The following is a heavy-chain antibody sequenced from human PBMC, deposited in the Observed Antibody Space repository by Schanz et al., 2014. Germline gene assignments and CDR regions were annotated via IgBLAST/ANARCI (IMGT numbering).Heavy chain of an antibody. CDR3: ARASSMVQEITFAF. Sequence: QVQLVQSGTEVKKPGASVKVSCKASGYTFTNFYIHWVRQAPGPGLEWVGIINPSEGGTSFPQKFTDRLTMTIDTSTSTFSMELSILRSADTAVYYYARASSMVQEITFAFSGQGSLVTFSS. CDR2: INPSEGGT. J-gene: IGHJ4*02. D-gene: IGHD3-10*01. V-gene: IGHV1-46*03. CDR1: GYTFTNFY.